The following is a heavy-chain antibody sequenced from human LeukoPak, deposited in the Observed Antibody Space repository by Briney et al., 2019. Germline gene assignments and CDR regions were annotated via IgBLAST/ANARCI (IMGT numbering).Heavy chain of an antibody. Sequence: GGSLRLSCAASGFTFSNAWMSWVRQAPGKGLEWVGRIKSKTEGGTTDYAAPVKGRFTISRDDSENKLYLQMNSLKTEDAGLYYCTTDSRWSYFFDYWGQGTLVTVSS. CDR2: IKSKTEGGTT. J-gene: IGHJ4*02. CDR1: GFTFSNAW. V-gene: IGHV3-15*01. CDR3: TTDSRWSYFFDY. D-gene: IGHD1-26*01.